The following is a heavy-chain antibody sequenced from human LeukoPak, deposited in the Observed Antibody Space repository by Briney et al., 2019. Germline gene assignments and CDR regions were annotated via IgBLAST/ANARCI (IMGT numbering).Heavy chain of an antibody. CDR2: ISSSSSTI. J-gene: IGHJ4*02. D-gene: IGHD3-3*01. CDR3: ARDGSYYDFWSGYQDDY. CDR1: GFTSSSYS. V-gene: IGHV3-48*01. Sequence: QTGGSLRLSCAASGFTSSSYSMNWVRQAPGKGLEWVSYISSSSSTIYYADSVKGRFTISRDNAKNSLYLQMNSLRAEDTAVYYCARDGSYYDFWSGYQDDYWGQGTLVTVSS.